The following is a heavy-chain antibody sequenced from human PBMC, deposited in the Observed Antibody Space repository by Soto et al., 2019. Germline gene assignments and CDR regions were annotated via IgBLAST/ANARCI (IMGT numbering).Heavy chain of an antibody. V-gene: IGHV4-4*07. J-gene: IGHJ4*02. D-gene: IGHD3-22*01. CDR3: ARAPGGYYYFDS. Sequence: SETLSLTCTVSGGSISSYYWNWIRQPAGKGLEWIGRIFTSGYTKYNPSLKSRVTMSVDTSQNQFSLKLNSVTAADTAVYYCARAPGGYYYFDSWGQGSLVTVPQ. CDR2: IFTSGYT. CDR1: GGSISSYY.